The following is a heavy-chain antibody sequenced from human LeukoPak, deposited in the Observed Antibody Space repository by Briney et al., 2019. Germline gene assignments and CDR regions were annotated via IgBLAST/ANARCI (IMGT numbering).Heavy chain of an antibody. J-gene: IGHJ4*02. D-gene: IGHD1-26*01. CDR1: GFPFSNYW. V-gene: IGHV3-74*01. CDR3: AREVGAIDY. CDR2: INGDESDA. Sequence: GGSLRLSCAASGFPFSNYWMHWVRQAPGKGLVWVSHINGDESDANYADSVKGRFTISRDNAKNTLFLQMNGLRAEDTAVYYCAREVGAIDYWGQGTLVTVSS.